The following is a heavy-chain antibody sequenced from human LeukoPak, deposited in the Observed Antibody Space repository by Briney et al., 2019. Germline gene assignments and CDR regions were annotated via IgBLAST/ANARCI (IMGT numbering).Heavy chain of an antibody. CDR2: ISGSGGST. CDR3: ARQRADRIFGVVMGFGLDY. D-gene: IGHD3-3*02. Sequence: GGSLRLSCAASGFTFSSYAMSWVRQAPGKGLEWVSAISGSGGSTYYADSVKGRFTISRDNSKNTLYLQMNSLRAEDTAVYYCARQRADRIFGVVMGFGLDYWGRGTLVTVSS. J-gene: IGHJ4*02. CDR1: GFTFSSYA. V-gene: IGHV3-23*01.